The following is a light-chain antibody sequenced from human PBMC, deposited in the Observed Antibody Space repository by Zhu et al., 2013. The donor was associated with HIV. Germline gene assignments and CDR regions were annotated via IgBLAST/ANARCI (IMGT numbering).Light chain of an antibody. CDR3: QHYNSYSRRT. Sequence: DIQMTQSPSSLSASVGDRVTITCRASHSINTYLNWYQQKPGKAPKLLIYAASTLESGVPSRFSGSGSGTEFTLTISSLQPDDFATYYCQHYNSYSRRTFGPGDRSWRSN. V-gene: IGKV1-5*01. J-gene: IGKJ2*01. CDR2: AAS. CDR1: HSINTY.